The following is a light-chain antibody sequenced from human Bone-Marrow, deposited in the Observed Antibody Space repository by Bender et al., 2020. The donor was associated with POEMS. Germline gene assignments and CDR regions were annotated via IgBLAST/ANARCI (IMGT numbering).Light chain of an antibody. J-gene: IGLJ2*01. Sequence: SALTQPASVSGSPGQSITISCTGTSSDVGSYNLVSWYQQHPGKAPKLMIYEVNERPSGVSNRFSGSKSGNTASLTISGLQAEDEADYYCCSYAGSRTFIIFGGGTKLTVL. V-gene: IGLV2-23*02. CDR3: CSYAGSRTFII. CDR1: SSDVGSYNL. CDR2: EVN.